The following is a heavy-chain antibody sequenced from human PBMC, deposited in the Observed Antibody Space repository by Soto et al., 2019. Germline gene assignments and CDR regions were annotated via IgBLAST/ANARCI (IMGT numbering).Heavy chain of an antibody. D-gene: IGHD6-13*01. Sequence: SETLSLTCTVSGDSINSNTYYWGWIRQPPGKGLEWIGTMYYTGSTFYNPSLNSRVTISVDKSKNQFSLKLTSVTAADTAVYYCAREYSSSWFMNNYYYYGMDVWGQGTTVTVSS. V-gene: IGHV4-39*01. J-gene: IGHJ6*02. CDR2: MYYTGST. CDR1: GDSINSNTYY. CDR3: AREYSSSWFMNNYYYYGMDV.